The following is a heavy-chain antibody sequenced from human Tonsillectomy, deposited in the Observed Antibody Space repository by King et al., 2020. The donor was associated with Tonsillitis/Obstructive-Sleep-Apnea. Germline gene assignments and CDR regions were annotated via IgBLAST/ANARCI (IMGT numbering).Heavy chain of an antibody. V-gene: IGHV3-48*03. D-gene: IGHD2-21*01. CDR3: VAGLGGDQTSRSDY. J-gene: IGHJ4*02. CDR1: GFTFSSYE. Sequence: VQLVESGGGLVQPGGSLRLSCAASGFTFSSYEMNWVRQAPGKGLEWVSYISSSGSTIYYADSVKGRFTISRDNAKNSLYLQMNSLRAEDTAVYYCVAGLGGDQTSRSDYRGQGTLVTVSS. CDR2: ISSSGSTI.